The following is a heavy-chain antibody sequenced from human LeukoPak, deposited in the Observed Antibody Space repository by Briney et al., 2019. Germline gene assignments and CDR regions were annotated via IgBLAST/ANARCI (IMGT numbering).Heavy chain of an antibody. V-gene: IGHV3-49*04. CDR2: IGGKPYGGTT. CDR3: TRDFGPQVGATDY. D-gene: IGHD1-26*01. Sequence: PGGSLRLSCAASGFTFSSYWMSWVRQAPGKGLEWVGLIGGKPYGGTTEYAASVKGRFSISREDSKNIAYLQMNSLKTEDTAVYFCTRDFGPQVGATDYWGQGTLVTVSS. CDR1: GFTFSSYW. J-gene: IGHJ4*02.